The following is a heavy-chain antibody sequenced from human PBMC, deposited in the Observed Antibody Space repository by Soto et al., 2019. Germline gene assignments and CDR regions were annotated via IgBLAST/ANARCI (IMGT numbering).Heavy chain of an antibody. CDR2: IIPILGIA. D-gene: IGHD5-12*01. CDR3: ARDAHRGDYYYGMYV. V-gene: IGHV1-69*08. CDR1: GGTFSSYT. J-gene: IGHJ6*02. Sequence: QVQLVQSGAEVKKPGSSVKVSCKASGGTFSSYTISWVRQAPGQGLEWMGRIIPILGIANYAQKFQGRVTITADKSTSTAYMELSSLRSEDTAVYYCARDAHRGDYYYGMYVWGQGTTVPVSS.